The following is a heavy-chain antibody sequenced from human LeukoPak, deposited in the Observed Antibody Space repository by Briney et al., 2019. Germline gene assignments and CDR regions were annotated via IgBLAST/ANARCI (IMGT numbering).Heavy chain of an antibody. CDR3: VNSSPGGGWLVSGNFDY. CDR1: GGSISGNNYY. D-gene: IGHD6-19*01. V-gene: IGHV4-39*01. J-gene: IGHJ4*02. CDR2: IYYSGST. Sequence: SETLSLTCTVSGGSISGNNYYWGWIRQPPGKGLEWIGSIYYSGSTYYNPSLKSRVTISVDTSKNQFSLKLSSVTAADTAVYYCVNSSPGGGWLVSGNFDYWGQGTLVTVSS.